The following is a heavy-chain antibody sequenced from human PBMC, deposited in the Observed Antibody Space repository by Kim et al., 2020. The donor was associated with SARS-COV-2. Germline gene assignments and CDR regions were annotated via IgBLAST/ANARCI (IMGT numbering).Heavy chain of an antibody. Sequence: YADTVKGRYTISRDNAKNSLYLQMNSLRAEDTALYYCAKGANILTGYYGYWGQGTLVTVSS. D-gene: IGHD3-9*01. V-gene: IGHV3-9*01. J-gene: IGHJ4*02. CDR3: AKGANILTGYYGY.